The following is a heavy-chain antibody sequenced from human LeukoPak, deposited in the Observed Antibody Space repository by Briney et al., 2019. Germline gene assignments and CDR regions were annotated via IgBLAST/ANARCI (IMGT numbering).Heavy chain of an antibody. D-gene: IGHD1-26*01. Sequence: GGSLRLSCAASGFSFNNAWMTWVRQAPGKGLEWVGRIKSKSNGATPDYAAPVKGRFTISRDDEKNTLYLQMNSLQTEDTAVYYFVTDLGGGLLYVDYWGQGTLVTVSS. J-gene: IGHJ4*02. CDR2: IKSKSNGATP. CDR3: VTDLGGGLLYVDY. CDR1: GFSFNNAW. V-gene: IGHV3-15*01.